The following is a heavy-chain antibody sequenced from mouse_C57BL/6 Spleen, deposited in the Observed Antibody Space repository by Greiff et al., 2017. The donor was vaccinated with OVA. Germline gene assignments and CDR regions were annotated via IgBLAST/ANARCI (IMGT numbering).Heavy chain of an antibody. Sequence: QVQLQQSGAELARPGASVKLSCKASGYTFTSYGISWVKQRTGQGLEWIGEIYPRSGNTYYNEKFKGKATLTADKSSSTAYMELRSLTSEDSAVYFCARKGIYDGYYWFAYWGQGTLVTVPA. D-gene: IGHD2-3*01. V-gene: IGHV1-81*01. J-gene: IGHJ3*01. CDR1: GYTFTSYG. CDR3: ARKGIYDGYYWFAY. CDR2: IYPRSGNT.